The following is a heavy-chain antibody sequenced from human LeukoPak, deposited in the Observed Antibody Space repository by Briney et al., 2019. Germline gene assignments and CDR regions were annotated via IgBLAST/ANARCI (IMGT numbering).Heavy chain of an antibody. J-gene: IGHJ5*02. Sequence: PGGSLRLSCAASGFTFSSYAMSWVRQAPGRGLEWVSAISASGDRTYYADSVKGRFTISRDNSKNTLYLQMNSLRAEGTAVYSCAKNGEVLSWFDPWGQGTLVTVSS. CDR3: AKNGEVLSWFDP. V-gene: IGHV3-23*01. CDR2: ISASGDRT. D-gene: IGHD3-10*01. CDR1: GFTFSSYA.